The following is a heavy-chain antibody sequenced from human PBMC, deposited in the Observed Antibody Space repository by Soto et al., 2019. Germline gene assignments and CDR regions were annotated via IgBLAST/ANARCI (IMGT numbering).Heavy chain of an antibody. CDR3: ARDRGYYDSSGYRGDYYYYGMDV. CDR1: GGSISSYY. D-gene: IGHD3-22*01. CDR2: IYYSGST. Sequence: SETLSLTCTVSGGSISSYYWSWIRQPPGKGLEWIGYIYYSGSTNYNPSLKSRVTISVDTSKNQFSLKLSSVTAADTAVYYCARDRGYYDSSGYRGDYYYYGMDVWGQGTTVTVS. V-gene: IGHV4-59*01. J-gene: IGHJ6*02.